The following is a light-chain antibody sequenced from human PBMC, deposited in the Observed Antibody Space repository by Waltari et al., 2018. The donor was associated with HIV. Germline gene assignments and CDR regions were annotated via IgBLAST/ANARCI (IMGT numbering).Light chain of an antibody. CDR3: SSYSSGSTLTYV. V-gene: IGLV2-14*01. Sequence: QSALTQPASVSVSPGQSITIPCTESSSDRGGYKSVSWYQQRPGEAPKLIIYDVTARASGTNRPSGVSNRFSGSKSGNTASLTISGLRAEDEADYYCSSYSSGSTLTYVFGTGTKVTVL. CDR2: DVTARASGT. J-gene: IGLJ1*01. CDR1: SSDRGGYKS.